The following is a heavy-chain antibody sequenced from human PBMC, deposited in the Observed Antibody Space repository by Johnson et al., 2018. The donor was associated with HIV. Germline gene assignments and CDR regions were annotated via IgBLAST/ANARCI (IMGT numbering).Heavy chain of an antibody. V-gene: IGHV3-9*01. J-gene: IGHJ3*02. CDR3: ARDASYYGSANDAFDI. D-gene: IGHD3-10*01. CDR2: ISWNSGSI. Sequence: VQLVESGGGLVQPGRSLRLSCAASGFTFDDYAMHWVRQAPGKGLEWVSGISWNSGSIGYADSVKGRFTISRDNAKNSLYLQMNSLRAEDTAVYYCARDASYYGSANDAFDIWGQGKMVTVSS. CDR1: GFTFDDYA.